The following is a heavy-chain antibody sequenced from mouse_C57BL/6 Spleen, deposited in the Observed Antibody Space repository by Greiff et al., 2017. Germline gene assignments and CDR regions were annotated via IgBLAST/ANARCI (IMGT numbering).Heavy chain of an antibody. D-gene: IGHD1-1*01. V-gene: IGHV1-82*01. J-gene: IGHJ2*02. CDR3: AHTTVVAHIDY. Sequence: QVQLMQSGPELVKPGASVKISCKASGYAFSSSWMNWVKQRTGKGLEWIGRIYPGDGDTNYNGKFKGKATLTADKSSSTAYMQLSSLTSEDAAVYFSAHTTVVAHIDYWGQGTSLTVSS. CDR2: IYPGDGDT. CDR1: GYAFSSSW.